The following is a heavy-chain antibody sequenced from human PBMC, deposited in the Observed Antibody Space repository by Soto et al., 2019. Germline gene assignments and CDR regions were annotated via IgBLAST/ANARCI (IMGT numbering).Heavy chain of an antibody. J-gene: IGHJ4*02. CDR1: GGSISSYY. CDR3: ARGRAYGDYPLDY. CDR2: IYYSGST. V-gene: IGHV4-59*01. Sequence: SETLSLTCTVSGGSISSYYWSWIRQPPGKGLEWIGYIYYSGSTNYNPSLKSRVTISVDTSKNQFSLKLSSVTAADTAVYYCARGRAYGDYPLDYWGQGTLVTVSS. D-gene: IGHD4-17*01.